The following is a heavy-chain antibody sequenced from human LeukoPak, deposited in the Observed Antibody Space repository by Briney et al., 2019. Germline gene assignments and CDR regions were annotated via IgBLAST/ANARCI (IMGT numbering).Heavy chain of an antibody. CDR1: GFTFSSYG. Sequence: HTGGSLRLSCAASGFTFSSYGMHWVRQATGKGLEWVAVIWYDGSNKYYADSVKGRFTISRDNSKNTLYLQMNSLRAEDTAVYYCARDAAGFDYWGQGTLVTVSS. J-gene: IGHJ4*02. CDR2: IWYDGSNK. V-gene: IGHV3-33*01. D-gene: IGHD6-13*01. CDR3: ARDAAGFDY.